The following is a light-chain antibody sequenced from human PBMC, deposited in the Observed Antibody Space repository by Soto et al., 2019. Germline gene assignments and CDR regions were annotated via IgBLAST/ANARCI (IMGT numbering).Light chain of an antibody. J-gene: IGLJ2*01. CDR2: EVS. V-gene: IGLV2-14*01. Sequence: QSALTQPASVSGSPGQSITISCTGTSSDVGGYNYVSWYQQHPGKAPKLMIYEVSNRPSGVSNRFSGSKSGNTASLTISWLQAEDESDYYCSSYPSSSTLPVVFGGGTKLTVL. CDR3: SSYPSSSTLPVV. CDR1: SSDVGGYNY.